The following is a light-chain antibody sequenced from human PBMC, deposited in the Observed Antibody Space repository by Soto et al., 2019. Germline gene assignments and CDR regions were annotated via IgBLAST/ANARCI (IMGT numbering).Light chain of an antibody. Sequence: EIVLTQSPGILSLSPGKRATLSCRASQSVSSNYLAWYQQKPGQAPRFLIYGASSRATGIPDRFSGSGSGTDFTLTITRLEPEDFAVYYCQQYGSSPRTFGQGTKVDIK. V-gene: IGKV3-20*01. CDR3: QQYGSSPRT. CDR1: QSVSSNY. J-gene: IGKJ1*01. CDR2: GAS.